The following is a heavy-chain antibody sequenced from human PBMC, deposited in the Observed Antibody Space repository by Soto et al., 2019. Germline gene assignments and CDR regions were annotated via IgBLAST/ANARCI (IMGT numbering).Heavy chain of an antibody. CDR3: ARLVVVATVANV. CDR1: GGSISYNSYH. V-gene: IGHV4-39*02. Sequence: QLQLQESGPGLVKPSETLSLTCSVSGGSISYNSYHWGWIRQPPGQGLEWIGSIFYTGNTFYNPSLESRLTMSVDTTKTSFSLHLTSVTAADTAVYFCARLVVVATVANVWGQGALGAVSS. CDR2: IFYTGNT. J-gene: IGHJ4*02. D-gene: IGHD5-12*01.